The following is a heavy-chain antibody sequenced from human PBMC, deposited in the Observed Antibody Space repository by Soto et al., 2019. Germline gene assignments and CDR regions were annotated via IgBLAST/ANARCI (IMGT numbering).Heavy chain of an antibody. Sequence: EVQLVESGGGLVQPGRSLRLSCAASGFTFDDYAMHWVRQAPGKGLEWVSGISWNSGSIGYADSVKGRFTISRDNAKNSLYLQMNSLGAEDTALYYCAKDSSSWYYGGYFQHWGKGTLVTVSS. CDR1: GFTFDDYA. J-gene: IGHJ1*01. CDR2: ISWNSGSI. D-gene: IGHD6-13*01. CDR3: AKDSSSWYYGGYFQH. V-gene: IGHV3-9*01.